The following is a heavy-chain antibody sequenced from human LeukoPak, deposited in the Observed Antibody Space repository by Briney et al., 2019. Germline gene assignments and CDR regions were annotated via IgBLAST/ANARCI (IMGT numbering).Heavy chain of an antibody. CDR1: GYSISNGYY. CDR3: ARRLVVVPAAIRGDAFDI. Sequence: SETLSLTCGVSGYSISNGYYWTWIRQPPGKGLEWIGSIYRSGSTNYNPSLKSRVTISVGTSKNQFSLKLTSVTAADTAVYYCARRLVVVPAAIRGDAFDIWGQGTMVTVSS. CDR2: IYRSGST. D-gene: IGHD2-2*02. J-gene: IGHJ3*02. V-gene: IGHV4-38-2*01.